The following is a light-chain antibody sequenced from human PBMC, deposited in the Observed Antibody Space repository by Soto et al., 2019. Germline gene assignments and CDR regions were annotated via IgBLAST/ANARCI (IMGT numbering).Light chain of an antibody. J-gene: IGKJ2*01. Sequence: DIHLTQSPSLLSASVGDRVTITCRASQGISQYVAWYQQKPGKAPKLLIYTATVLQGGVPSRFSGTGSGTEFILTISSLQPEDFATYYCQQYNSYLYTFGQGTKLEIK. CDR2: TAT. CDR1: QGISQY. CDR3: QQYNSYLYT. V-gene: IGKV1-9*01.